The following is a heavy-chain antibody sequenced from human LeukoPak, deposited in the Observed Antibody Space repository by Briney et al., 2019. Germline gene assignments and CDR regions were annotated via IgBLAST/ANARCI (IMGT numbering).Heavy chain of an antibody. J-gene: IGHJ4*02. CDR3: ARDLDFGVVTGYFDY. CDR1: GYSISSGYY. V-gene: IGHV4-38-2*02. CDR2: IYHSGST. Sequence: TSSETLSLTCTVSGYSISSGYYGGWIRQPPGEGLEWIGSIYHSGSTYYNPSLKSRVTISVDTSKNQFSLKLSSVTAADTAVYYCARDLDFGVVTGYFDYWGQGTLVTVSS. D-gene: IGHD3-3*01.